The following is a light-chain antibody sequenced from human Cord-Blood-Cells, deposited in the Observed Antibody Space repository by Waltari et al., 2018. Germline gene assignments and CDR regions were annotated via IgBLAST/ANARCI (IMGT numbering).Light chain of an antibody. V-gene: IGKV3-15*01. Sequence: EIVMTQSPATLSVSPGARATLSCRASQSVSSNLAWYQQKPGQAPRLLIYGASTRATGIPARFSGSGSGTEFTLTISSLQSGDFAVYDCQQYNNWPRTFGQGTKVEIK. CDR3: QQYNNWPRT. CDR2: GAS. CDR1: QSVSSN. J-gene: IGKJ1*01.